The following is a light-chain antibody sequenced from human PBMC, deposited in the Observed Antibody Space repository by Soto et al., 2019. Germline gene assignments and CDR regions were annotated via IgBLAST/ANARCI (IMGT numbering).Light chain of an antibody. CDR2: DVS. V-gene: IGLV2-14*01. CDR1: SSDVGGYNY. Sequence: QSALTQSASGSGSPGPSITISCTGTSSDVGGYNYVYWYQQHPGKAPKLIIYDVSNRPSGVSTRFSGSKSGNTASLTISGLQAEDEADYFCSSYTSTNSWVFGGGTKLTVL. CDR3: SSYTSTNSWV. J-gene: IGLJ3*02.